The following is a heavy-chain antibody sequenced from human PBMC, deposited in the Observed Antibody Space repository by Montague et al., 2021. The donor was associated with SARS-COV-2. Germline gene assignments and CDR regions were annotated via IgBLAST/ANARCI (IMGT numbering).Heavy chain of an antibody. CDR1: GFTFSRYS. CDR3: ARAAHDYGDYDY. Sequence: SLRLSCAASGFTFSRYSMNWVRQAPGKGLEWVSAISSSSTYILHADSVKGRFTISRDNAKNSLYLQMNSLRAEDTAVYYCARAAHDYGDYDYWGQGTPVTVSS. V-gene: IGHV3-21*01. D-gene: IGHD4-17*01. J-gene: IGHJ4*02. CDR2: ISSSSTYI.